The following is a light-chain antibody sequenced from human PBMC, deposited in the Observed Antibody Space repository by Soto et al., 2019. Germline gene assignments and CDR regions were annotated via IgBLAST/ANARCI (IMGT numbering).Light chain of an antibody. V-gene: IGKV1-6*01. CDR2: AAS. CDR1: QHIRRD. Sequence: AIQMTQSPSSLSASVGDRVTIACRASQHIRRDVAWYQQKPGKAPKLLIYAASSLQSGVPSRFSGTGSCADFTLTISSLQPEDSATYYCLQDYTYPYTFGQGTKLEIK. CDR3: LQDYTYPYT. J-gene: IGKJ2*01.